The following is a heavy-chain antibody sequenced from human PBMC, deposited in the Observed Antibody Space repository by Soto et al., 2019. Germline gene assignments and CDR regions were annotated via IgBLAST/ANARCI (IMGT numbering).Heavy chain of an antibody. CDR1: GYSFTSYW. Sequence: PGESLKISCKGSGYSFTSYWISWVRQMPGKGLEWMGRIDPSDSYTNYSPSFQGHVTISADKSISTAYLQWSSLKASDTAMYYCARRDGYSGYDPGGYNWFDPWGQGTLVTVSS. CDR3: ARRDGYSGYDPGGYNWFDP. V-gene: IGHV5-10-1*01. CDR2: IDPSDSYT. D-gene: IGHD5-12*01. J-gene: IGHJ5*02.